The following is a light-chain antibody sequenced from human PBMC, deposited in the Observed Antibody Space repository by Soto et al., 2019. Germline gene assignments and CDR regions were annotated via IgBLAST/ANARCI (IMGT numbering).Light chain of an antibody. CDR1: SSDVSSYNY. V-gene: IGLV2-14*03. CDR2: DVS. J-gene: IGLJ1*01. Sequence: QSALTQPASVSGSPGQSITISCTGTSSDVSSYNYVSWYQQHPGKAPKLIIYDVSDRPSGVSNRFSGSKSGNTASRTISGLQAEDEADYYCSSFTTSSTYVFGTGTKLTVL. CDR3: SSFTTSSTYV.